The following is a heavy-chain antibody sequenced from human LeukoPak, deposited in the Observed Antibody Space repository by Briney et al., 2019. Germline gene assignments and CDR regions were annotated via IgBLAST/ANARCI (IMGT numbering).Heavy chain of an antibody. CDR2: ISSSSSYI. Sequence: GGSLRLSCAASGFTFSSYSMNWVRPAPGKGLEWVSSISSSSSYIYYADSVKGRFTISRDNAKNSLYLQMNSLRAEDTAVYYCARGLGYYGSGSYNDYWGQGTLVTVSS. D-gene: IGHD3-10*01. V-gene: IGHV3-21*01. J-gene: IGHJ4*02. CDR1: GFTFSSYS. CDR3: ARGLGYYGSGSYNDY.